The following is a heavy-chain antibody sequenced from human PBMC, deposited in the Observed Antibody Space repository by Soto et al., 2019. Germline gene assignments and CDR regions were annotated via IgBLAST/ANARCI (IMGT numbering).Heavy chain of an antibody. CDR2: FDPEDGET. V-gene: IGHV1-24*01. CDR1: GYTLIELS. D-gene: IGHD2-2*01. J-gene: IGHJ4*02. Sequence: ASVKVSCKVSGYTLIELSMHWVRQAPGKGLEWMGGFDPEDGETIYAQKFQGRVTMTEDTSTDTAYTELSSLRSEDTSVYYCATGVGCSRTTCYDYWGQGTLLT. CDR3: ATGVGCSRTTCYDY.